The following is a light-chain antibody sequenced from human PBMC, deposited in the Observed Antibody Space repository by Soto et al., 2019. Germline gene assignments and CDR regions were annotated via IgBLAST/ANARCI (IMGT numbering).Light chain of an antibody. CDR1: QSVSSN. CDR3: QQYDDWPPMYT. Sequence: EIVVTHSPATLSVSPVERATRSCSASQSVSSNLAWYQQKPGRAPRLLIYAASTRATGVPARFSGSGSGTEFTLTISSLQSEDCAVYYCQQYDDWPPMYTVGQGTKVDIK. V-gene: IGKV3-15*01. CDR2: AAS. J-gene: IGKJ2*01.